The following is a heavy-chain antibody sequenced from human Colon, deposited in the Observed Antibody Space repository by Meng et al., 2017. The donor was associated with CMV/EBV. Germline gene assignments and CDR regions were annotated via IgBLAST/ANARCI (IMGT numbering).Heavy chain of an antibody. CDR1: GGSFSGYY. V-gene: IGHV4-34*01. CDR3: ARVRYCNSNSCHVGGAFDI. Sequence: SETLSLTCAVYGGSFSGYYWSWIRQPPGKGLEWIGEINHSGSTNYNPSLKSRVTISVDTSKNQFSLKLSSVTAADTAVYYCARVRYCNSNSCHVGGAFDIWGQGTMVTVSS. CDR2: INHSGST. J-gene: IGHJ3*02. D-gene: IGHD2/OR15-2a*01.